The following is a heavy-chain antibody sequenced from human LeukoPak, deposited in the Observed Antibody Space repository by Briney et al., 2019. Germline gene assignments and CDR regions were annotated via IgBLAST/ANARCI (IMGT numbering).Heavy chain of an antibody. CDR3: ASQGAISDYYYYMDV. Sequence: VASVKVSCRTSGYTFTGYYMHWVRQAPGQGLEWMGGIIPIFGTANYAQKFQGRVTITTDESTSTAYMELSSLRSEDTAVYYCASQGAISDYYYYMDVWGKGTTVTVCS. D-gene: IGHD2-21*01. J-gene: IGHJ6*03. V-gene: IGHV1-69*05. CDR1: GYTFTGYY. CDR2: IIPIFGTA.